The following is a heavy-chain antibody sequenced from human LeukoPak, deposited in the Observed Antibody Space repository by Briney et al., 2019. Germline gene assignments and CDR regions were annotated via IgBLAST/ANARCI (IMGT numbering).Heavy chain of an antibody. CDR1: GHTFTDYY. V-gene: IGHV1-2*02. D-gene: IGHD6-13*01. CDR2: LNPNSGGT. Sequence: ASVKVSCKASGHTFTDYYVHWVRQAPGQGLEWMGWLNPNSGGTKYARAFQGRVTMTRDTSIRTADMELSRLRSDDTAVYYCARNPSSSWRKWYDLWGQGTLVTVSS. CDR3: ARNPSSSWRKWYDL. J-gene: IGHJ5*02.